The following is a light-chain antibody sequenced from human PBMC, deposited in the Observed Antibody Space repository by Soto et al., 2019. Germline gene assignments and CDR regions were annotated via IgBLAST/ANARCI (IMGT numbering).Light chain of an antibody. V-gene: IGLV1-47*01. CDR3: AAWDDSLSGYVV. CDR1: SSNIGSNY. Sequence: QSVLTQPASASGTPGQRVTISCSGSSSNIGSNYVYWYQQLPGTAPKLLIYRNNQQPSGVPDRFSGSKSGTSASLAISGLRSEDEADYYCAAWDDSLSGYVVFGGGTQLTVL. CDR2: RNN. J-gene: IGLJ2*01.